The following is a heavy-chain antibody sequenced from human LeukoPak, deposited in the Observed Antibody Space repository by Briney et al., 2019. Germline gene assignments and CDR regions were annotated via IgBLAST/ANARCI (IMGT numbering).Heavy chain of an antibody. D-gene: IGHD6-6*01. V-gene: IGHV3-33*01. Sequence: GGSLRLSCAASGFTFSSYGMHWVRQAPGKGLEWVAVIWYDGSNKYYADSVKGRFTISRDNSKNTLYLRMNSLRAEDTAVYYCAREEQLAPFDYWGQGTLVTVSS. CDR3: AREEQLAPFDY. CDR2: IWYDGSNK. J-gene: IGHJ4*02. CDR1: GFTFSSYG.